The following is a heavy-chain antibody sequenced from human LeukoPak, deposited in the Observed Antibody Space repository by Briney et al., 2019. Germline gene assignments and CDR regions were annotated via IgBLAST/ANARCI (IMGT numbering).Heavy chain of an antibody. V-gene: IGHV4-30-2*01. CDR1: GGSISSGGYS. Sequence: SVTLSLTCAVSGGSISSGGYSWSCIRQPPGTGLEWIGYIYHTGGTYYNPSLKSRVTMSVDRSKNQFSLKLSSVTAADTAVYFCARATVSDAFDIWGQGTMVTVSS. CDR2: IYHTGGT. J-gene: IGHJ3*02. D-gene: IGHD4-17*01. CDR3: ARATVSDAFDI.